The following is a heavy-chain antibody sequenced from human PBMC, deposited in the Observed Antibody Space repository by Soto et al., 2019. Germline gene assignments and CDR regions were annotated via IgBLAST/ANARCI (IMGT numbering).Heavy chain of an antibody. D-gene: IGHD6-19*01. Sequence: QVQLQESGPGLVKPSETLSLTCTGSGGSISSDYWSWIRQPPGKGLEWIGYIYYSGSTNYNPSLKNRPTISVNTPKNQFSQKLSSVTAADTAVYYCARQPSGYSSGWPKQPKYYFYYWGHRTLVTVAS. V-gene: IGHV4-59*08. J-gene: IGHJ4*01. CDR3: ARQPSGYSSGWPKQPKYYFYY. CDR2: IYYSGST. CDR1: GGSISSDY.